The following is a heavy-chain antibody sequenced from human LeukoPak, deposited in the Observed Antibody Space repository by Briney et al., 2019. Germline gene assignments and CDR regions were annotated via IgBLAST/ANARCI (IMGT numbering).Heavy chain of an antibody. Sequence: PGGSLRLSCAASGFTFSSYAMHWVRQAPGKGLEWVAVISYDGSNKYYADSVKGRFTISRDNSKNTLYLQMNSLRAEDTAVYYCARDHFRTVLYCFDYWGQGTLVTVSS. D-gene: IGHD3-3*02. V-gene: IGHV3-30*04. J-gene: IGHJ4*02. CDR2: ISYDGSNK. CDR3: ARDHFRTVLYCFDY. CDR1: GFTFSSYA.